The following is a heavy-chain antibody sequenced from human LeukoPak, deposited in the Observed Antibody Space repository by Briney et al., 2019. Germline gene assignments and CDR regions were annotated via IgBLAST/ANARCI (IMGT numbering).Heavy chain of an antibody. J-gene: IGHJ5*02. D-gene: IGHD3-10*01. V-gene: IGHV1-8*01. Sequence: ASVKVSCKTSGYPFTNWEINWVRQAAGQGLEWLGWLHPDNGNTYYAQRFRGRVTMSRDTSTTTAYMELSGLRSNDTAVYFCATGPGNDHWGQGTLVTVSS. CDR3: ATGPGNDH. CDR2: LHPDNGNT. CDR1: GYPFTNWE.